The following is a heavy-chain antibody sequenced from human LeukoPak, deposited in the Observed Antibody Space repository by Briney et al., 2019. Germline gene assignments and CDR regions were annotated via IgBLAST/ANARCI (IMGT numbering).Heavy chain of an antibody. CDR1: GFTFSNYW. V-gene: IGHV3-74*01. CDR3: ARGYYDSSGYSYYFDY. J-gene: IGHJ4*02. D-gene: IGHD3-22*01. Sequence: GGSLRLSCAASGFTFSNYWMHWVRQAPGKGLVWVSRINSDGSSTNYADSVKGRFTISRDNSKNTLYLQMNSLRAEDTALYYCARGYYDSSGYSYYFDYWGQGTLVTVSS. CDR2: INSDGSST.